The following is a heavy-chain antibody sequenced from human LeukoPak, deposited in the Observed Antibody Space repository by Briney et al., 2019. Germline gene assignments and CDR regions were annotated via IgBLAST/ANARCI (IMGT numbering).Heavy chain of an antibody. D-gene: IGHD3-10*01. CDR1: GFTFSGSA. Sequence: GRSLRLSCAASGFTFSGSAMHWVRQAPGKGLEWVAFIRYDGSNKYYADSVKGRFTISRDNSKNTLYLQMNSLRAEDTAVYYCAKDLVYGSGSFDYWGQGTLVTVFS. CDR2: IRYDGSNK. V-gene: IGHV3-30*02. CDR3: AKDLVYGSGSFDY. J-gene: IGHJ4*02.